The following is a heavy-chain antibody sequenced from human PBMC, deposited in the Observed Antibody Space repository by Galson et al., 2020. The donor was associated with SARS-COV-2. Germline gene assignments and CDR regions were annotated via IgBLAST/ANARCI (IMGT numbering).Heavy chain of an antibody. J-gene: IGHJ5*02. CDR3: ARDSDNWNDREWFDP. Sequence: ASVKVSCKASGYTFTSYGISWVRQAPGQGLEWMGWISAYNGNTNYAQKLQGRVTMTTDTSTSTAYMELRSLRSDDTAVYYCARDSDNWNDREWFDPWGQGTLVTVSS. V-gene: IGHV1-18*04. CDR1: GYTFTSYG. D-gene: IGHD1-20*01. CDR2: ISAYNGNT.